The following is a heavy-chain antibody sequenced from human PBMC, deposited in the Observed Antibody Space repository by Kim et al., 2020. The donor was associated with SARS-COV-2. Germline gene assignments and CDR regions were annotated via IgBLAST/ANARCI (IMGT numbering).Heavy chain of an antibody. D-gene: IGHD3-10*01. CDR1: GVSFSGYY. CDR3: ARGRNYGSEKDFDY. V-gene: IGHV4-34*01. J-gene: IGHJ4*02. Sequence: SETLSLTCAVYGVSFSGYYWSWIRQPPGKGLEWIGEINHSGSTNYNPSLKSRVTISVDTSKNQFSLKLSDVTAADTAVYYCARGRNYGSEKDFDYWGQGTLVTVSS. CDR2: INHSGST.